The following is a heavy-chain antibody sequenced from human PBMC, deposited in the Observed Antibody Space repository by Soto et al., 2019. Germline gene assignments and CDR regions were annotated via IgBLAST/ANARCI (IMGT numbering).Heavy chain of an antibody. CDR1: GFTFSSYG. V-gene: IGHV3-23*01. CDR2: LSGSGDTT. J-gene: IGHJ4*02. CDR3: ARDPKTSGGQHWAFNYFDS. Sequence: ELQLLESGGGLAQPGGSLRLSCAASGFTFSSYGMNWVRQAPGKGLEWVSALSGSGDTTYYADSVRGRFSISRDNSKNTLYLQMSSLRGEDTAVYYCARDPKTSGGQHWAFNYFDSWGQGTLVTVSS. D-gene: IGHD7-27*01.